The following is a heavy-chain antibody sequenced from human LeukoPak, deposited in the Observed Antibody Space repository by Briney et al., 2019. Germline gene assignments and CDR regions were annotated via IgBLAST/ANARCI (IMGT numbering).Heavy chain of an antibody. D-gene: IGHD6-13*01. J-gene: IGHJ3*02. CDR2: ISSSSSYT. Sequence: GGSLRLSCAASGFTFSDYYMSWIRQAPGKGLEWVSYISSSSSYTNCADSVKGRFTISRDNAKNSLYLQMNSLRAEDTAVYYCARDGAADAFDIWGQGTMVTVSS. V-gene: IGHV3-11*05. CDR1: GFTFSDYY. CDR3: ARDGAADAFDI.